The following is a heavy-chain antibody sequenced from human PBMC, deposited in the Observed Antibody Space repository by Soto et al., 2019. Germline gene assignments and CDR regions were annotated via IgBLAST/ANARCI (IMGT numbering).Heavy chain of an antibody. J-gene: IGHJ5*01. D-gene: IGHD2-15*01. CDR2: ISTTSFTI. Sequence: PRGSLRLSCAASGFSFSTYNMDWVRQAPGKGPEWIAYISTTSFTIYYADSVKGRFTISRDNDRNSLFLEMKSLRDEDTAVYYCARDRCYDGTCYSASDSWGQGTLVTVSS. CDR3: ARDRCYDGTCYSASDS. CDR1: GFSFSTYN. V-gene: IGHV3-48*02.